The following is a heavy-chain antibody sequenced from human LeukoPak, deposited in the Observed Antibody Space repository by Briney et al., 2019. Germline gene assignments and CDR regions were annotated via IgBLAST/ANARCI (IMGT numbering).Heavy chain of an antibody. J-gene: IGHJ6*03. CDR1: GGTFSSYA. Sequence: SVKVSCKASGGTFSSYAISWVRQAPGQGLEWMGGIIPILGIANYAQKFQGRVTITADESTSTAYMELSSLRSEDTAVYYCARASSGWIYYYYYMDVWGKGTTVTVSS. CDR2: IIPILGIA. D-gene: IGHD6-19*01. CDR3: ARASSGWIYYYYYMDV. V-gene: IGHV1-69*13.